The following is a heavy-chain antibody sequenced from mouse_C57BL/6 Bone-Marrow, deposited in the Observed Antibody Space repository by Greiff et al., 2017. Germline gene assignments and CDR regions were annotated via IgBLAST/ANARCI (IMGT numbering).Heavy chain of an antibody. D-gene: IGHD2-12*01. CDR2: IHPSDSDT. J-gene: IGHJ3*01. CDR3: AISYDGGLKAWFAY. CDR1: GYTFTSYW. V-gene: IGHV1-74*01. Sequence: VQLQQPGAELVKPGASVKVSCKASGYTFTSYWMHWVKQRPGQGLEWIGRIHPSDSDTNYNQKFQGKATLTVDKSSSTAYMQLSSLTSEDSAVSYCAISYDGGLKAWFAYWGQGTLVTVSA.